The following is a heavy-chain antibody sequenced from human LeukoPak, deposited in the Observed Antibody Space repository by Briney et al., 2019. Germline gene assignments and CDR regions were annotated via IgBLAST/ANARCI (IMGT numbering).Heavy chain of an antibody. Sequence: SETLSLTCTVSGGSISSGGYYWSWIRQHPGKGLEWIGYLYYSGSTYYNPSLKSRVTISVDTSKNQFSLKLSSVTAADTGVYYCARGYSSSSMSAFDIWGQGTMVTVSS. J-gene: IGHJ3*02. CDR3: ARGYSSSSMSAFDI. V-gene: IGHV4-31*03. CDR2: LYYSGST. CDR1: GGSISSGGYY. D-gene: IGHD6-6*01.